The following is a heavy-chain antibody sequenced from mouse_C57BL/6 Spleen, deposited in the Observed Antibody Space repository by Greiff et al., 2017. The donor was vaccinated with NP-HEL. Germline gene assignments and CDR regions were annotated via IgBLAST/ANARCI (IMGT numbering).Heavy chain of an antibody. D-gene: IGHD2-3*01. Sequence: VKLQESGPGLVQPSQSLSITCTVSGFSLTSYGVHWVRQSPGKGLEWLGVIWSGGSTDYNAAFISRLSISKDNSKSQVFFKMNSLQADDTAIYYCARNQDGYYDYAMDYWGQGTSVTVSS. V-gene: IGHV2-2*01. CDR2: IWSGGST. J-gene: IGHJ4*01. CDR3: ARNQDGYYDYAMDY. CDR1: GFSLTSYG.